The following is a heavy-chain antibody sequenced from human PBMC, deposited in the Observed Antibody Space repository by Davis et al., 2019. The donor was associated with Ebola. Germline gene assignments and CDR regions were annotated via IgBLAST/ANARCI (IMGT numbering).Heavy chain of an antibody. D-gene: IGHD3-16*02. J-gene: IGHJ6*03. V-gene: IGHV3-23*01. CDR3: AKGGFYLYMDV. CDR2: ISRAGEST. Sequence: PGGSLRLSCAASGFTFGDYAMSWVRQAPGKGLEWVPTISRAGESTYYGDSVRGRFTISRDNSMNTVYVQMYSLRADDTAVYYCAKGGFYLYMDVWGKGTTVTISS. CDR1: GFTFGDYA.